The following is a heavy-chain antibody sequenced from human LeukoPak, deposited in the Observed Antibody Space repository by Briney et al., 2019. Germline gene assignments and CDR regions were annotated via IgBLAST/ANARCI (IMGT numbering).Heavy chain of an antibody. J-gene: IGHJ4*02. CDR3: AREIRGQRLVPTFDY. D-gene: IGHD6-13*01. Sequence: ASVKVSCRASGYTFPSYFMHWVRQAPGQGLEWMGIINPTGGSTTYAQKFQGRVTMTRDTSTSTVYMELSSLRSEDTAVYYCAREIRGQRLVPTFDYWGQGTLVTVSS. CDR1: GYTFPSYF. CDR2: INPTGGST. V-gene: IGHV1-46*01.